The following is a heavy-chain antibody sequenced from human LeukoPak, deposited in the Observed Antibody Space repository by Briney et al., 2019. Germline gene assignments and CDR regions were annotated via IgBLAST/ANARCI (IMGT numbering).Heavy chain of an antibody. CDR1: GYTFSSYG. CDR2: ISGYTGNT. J-gene: IGHJ4*02. D-gene: IGHD6-19*01. CDR3: ARALSIAVAASPFDY. Sequence: GASVKVSCKASGYTFSSYGISWVRQAPGQGLEWMGWISGYTGNTNYAQNLQGRVTMTTDTSTSTVYMELSSLRSVDTAVYYCARALSIAVAASPFDYWGQGTLVTVSS. V-gene: IGHV1-18*01.